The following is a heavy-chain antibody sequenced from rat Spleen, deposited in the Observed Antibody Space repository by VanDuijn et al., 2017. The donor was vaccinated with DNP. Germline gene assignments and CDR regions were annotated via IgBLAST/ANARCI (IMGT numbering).Heavy chain of an antibody. V-gene: IGHV5-58*01. CDR1: GFTFRSYW. J-gene: IGHJ2*01. Sequence: EVQLVETGGGLVQPGRSLKVSCVASGFTFRSYWMYWIRQAPGKGLEWVASINTDGDNTYYLDSVKGRFTISRDNAKSSLYLQMNSLKSEDTATYYCAKNSGYYFDYWGQGVMVTVSS. D-gene: IGHD4-3*01. CDR2: INTDGDNT. CDR3: AKNSGYYFDY.